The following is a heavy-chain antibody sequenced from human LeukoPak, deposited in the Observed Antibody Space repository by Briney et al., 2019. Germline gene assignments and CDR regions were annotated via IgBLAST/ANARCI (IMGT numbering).Heavy chain of an antibody. CDR3: AKESYDRSGYPREAFDI. V-gene: IGHV3-30*02. J-gene: IGHJ3*02. CDR1: GFTFSSYG. Sequence: PGGSLRLSCAASGFTFSSYGMHWVRQAPGKGLEWVAFIRYDGSNKYYADSVKGRFTISRDNSKNTLCLQRNSLRAEDTAVYYCAKESYDRSGYPREAFDIWGQGTMVTVSS. D-gene: IGHD3-22*01. CDR2: IRYDGSNK.